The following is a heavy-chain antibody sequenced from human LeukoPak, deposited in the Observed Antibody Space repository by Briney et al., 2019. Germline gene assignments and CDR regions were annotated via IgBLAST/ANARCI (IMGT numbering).Heavy chain of an antibody. Sequence: SQTLSLTCAVSGGSISSGGYSWSWIRQPPGKGLEWIGYIYHSGSTYYNPSLKSRVTISVDRSKNQFSLKLSSVTAADTAVYYCVKVRGLYYMDVWGKGTTVTVSS. CDR2: IYHSGST. J-gene: IGHJ6*03. CDR1: GGSISSGGYS. D-gene: IGHD3-10*01. V-gene: IGHV4-30-2*01. CDR3: VKVRGLYYMDV.